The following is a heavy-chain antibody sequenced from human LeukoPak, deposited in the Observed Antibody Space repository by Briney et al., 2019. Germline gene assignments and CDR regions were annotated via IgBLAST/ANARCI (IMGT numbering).Heavy chain of an antibody. CDR2: TSSDSNVK. CDR1: GFTFRNYV. CDR3: AREGYYGSGSPPSLYFDY. J-gene: IGHJ4*02. Sequence: GGSLRLSCAASGFTFRNYVIHWVHQAPGKGLEWVAVTSSDSNVKLYADSVKGRFTISRDNSRSTLYLQMNSLRPEDTAIYYCAREGYYGSGSPPSLYFDYWGQGTLVTVSS. D-gene: IGHD3-10*01. V-gene: IGHV3-30-3*01.